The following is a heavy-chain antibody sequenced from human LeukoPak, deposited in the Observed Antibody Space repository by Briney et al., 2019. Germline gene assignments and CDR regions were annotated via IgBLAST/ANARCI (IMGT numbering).Heavy chain of an antibody. CDR1: GGSISSGSYY. CDR2: IYTSGST. J-gene: IGHJ4*02. D-gene: IGHD5-24*01. CDR3: ARGREMATIGTFDY. Sequence: PSETLSLTCTVSGGSISSGSYYWSWIRQPAGKGLEWLGRIYTSGSTNYNPSLKSRVTISVDTSKNQFSLKLSSVTAANTAVYYCARGREMATIGTFDYWGQGTLVTVSS. V-gene: IGHV4-61*02.